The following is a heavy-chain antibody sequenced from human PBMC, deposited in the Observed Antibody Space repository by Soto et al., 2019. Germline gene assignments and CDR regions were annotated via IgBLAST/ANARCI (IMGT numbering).Heavy chain of an antibody. V-gene: IGHV5-51*01. J-gene: IGHJ4*02. CDR3: ARTYNWNYDDY. CDR1: GYRFTRYW. D-gene: IGHD1-20*01. Sequence: GESLKISCKGSGYRFTRYWIGWVRQMPGKGLEWMGIIYPGDSDTRYSPSFQGQVTISADKSISTAYLQWSSLKASDTAMYYCARTYNWNYDDYWGQGTLVTVSS. CDR2: IYPGDSDT.